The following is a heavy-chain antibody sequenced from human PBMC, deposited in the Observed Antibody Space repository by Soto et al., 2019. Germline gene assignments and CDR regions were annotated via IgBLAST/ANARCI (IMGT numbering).Heavy chain of an antibody. CDR1: GRTLSSYA. V-gene: IGHV1-69*13. J-gene: IGHJ3*02. CDR3: AKSRKMATHLGAFDI. CDR2: IIPIFGTA. Sequence: VASGKVACEASGRTLSSYAINWVRQAPGQGLEWMGGIIPIFGTANYAQKFQGRVTITADESTSTAYMELSSLRSEDTAVYYCAKSRKMATHLGAFDIWGQGTMVTVS. D-gene: IGHD2-15*01.